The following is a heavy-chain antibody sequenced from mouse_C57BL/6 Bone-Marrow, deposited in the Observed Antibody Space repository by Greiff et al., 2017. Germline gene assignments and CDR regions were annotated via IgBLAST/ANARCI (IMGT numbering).Heavy chain of an antibody. Sequence: VQLQQPGAELVKPGASVQLSCKASGYTFTSYWMHWVKPRPGQGLEWIGMIHPNSGSPNYNETFKSPATLTVDKSSSTAYMQRSSLTSEDSAVYYCARPYGYDSAWFAYWGQGTLVTVSA. J-gene: IGHJ3*01. V-gene: IGHV1-64*01. CDR2: IHPNSGSP. CDR3: ARPYGYDSAWFAY. D-gene: IGHD2-2*01. CDR1: GYTFTSYW.